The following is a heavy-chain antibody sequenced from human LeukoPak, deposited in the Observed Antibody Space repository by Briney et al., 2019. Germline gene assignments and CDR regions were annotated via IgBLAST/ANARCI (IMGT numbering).Heavy chain of an antibody. CDR1: GFTFTNAW. D-gene: IGHD1-20*01. J-gene: IGHJ4*02. CDR2: IKSKADGETI. Sequence: PGGSLRLTCAASGFTFTNAWMNWVRQAPGKGLEWVGRIKSKADGETIDYAAPVKGRFTFSRDDSKNMLYLQMNSLKSEDTAVYYCSTLTSRGLSDSWGQGTLVTVSS. V-gene: IGHV3-15*07. CDR3: STLTSRGLSDS.